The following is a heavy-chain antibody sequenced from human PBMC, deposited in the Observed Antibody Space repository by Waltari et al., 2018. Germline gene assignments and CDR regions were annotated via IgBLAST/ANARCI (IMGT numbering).Heavy chain of an antibody. Sequence: QVQLVQSGAEVKTPGASVKVSCKASGDTCTTYYMHWWRRAPGQGLEWMGIINPSGGTSTYAGMFQGRLTMTRDTSTSTVYMELSSLRSGDTAIYYCAGDKGDIEGYCSSGGCYMFDYWGQGTLLTVSS. CDR3: AGDKGDIEGYCSSGGCYMFDY. CDR1: GDTCTTYY. V-gene: IGHV1-46*01. CDR2: INPSGGTS. J-gene: IGHJ4*02. D-gene: IGHD2-8*01.